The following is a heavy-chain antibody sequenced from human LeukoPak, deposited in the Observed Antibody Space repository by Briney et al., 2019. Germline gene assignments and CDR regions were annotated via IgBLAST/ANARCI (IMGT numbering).Heavy chain of an antibody. CDR2: INPNSGGT. D-gene: IGHD6-13*01. CDR3: ARARAAAGNRWYYGMDV. Sequence: ASVKVSCKASGYTFTGYYMHWVRQAPGQGLEWMGWINPNSGGTNYAQKFQCWVTMTRDTSISTAYMELSRLRSDDTAVYYCARARAAAGNRWYYGMDVWGKGTTVTVSS. J-gene: IGHJ6*04. V-gene: IGHV1-2*04. CDR1: GYTFTGYY.